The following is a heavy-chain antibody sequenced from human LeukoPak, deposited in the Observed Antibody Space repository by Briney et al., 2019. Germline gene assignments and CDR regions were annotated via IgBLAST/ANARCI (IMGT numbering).Heavy chain of an antibody. J-gene: IGHJ4*02. V-gene: IGHV3-7*01. Sequence: GGSLRLSCAASGFTFSSYWMHWVRRAPGKGLEWVANIKQDGSEISYVDSVRGRFTVSRDNAKSSLYLQMNSLRAEDTAVYYCARGSAYYYDSSGYYPFDYWGQGTLVTVSS. CDR1: GFTFSSYW. CDR3: ARGSAYYYDSSGYYPFDY. D-gene: IGHD3-22*01. CDR2: IKQDGSEI.